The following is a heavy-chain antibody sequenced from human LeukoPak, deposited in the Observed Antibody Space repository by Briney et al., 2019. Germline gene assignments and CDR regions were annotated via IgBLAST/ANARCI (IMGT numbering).Heavy chain of an antibody. CDR1: GGTFSSYA. CDR3: ASLTRYSGSTDV. V-gene: IGHV1-69*05. CDR2: IIPIFGTA. D-gene: IGHD2-21*01. Sequence: SVKVSCKASGGTFSSYAISWVRQAPGQGVEWMGGIIPIFGTANYAQKFQGRVTITTDESTSTAYMELSSLRSEDTAVYYCASLTRYSGSTDVWGKGTTVTVSS. J-gene: IGHJ6*04.